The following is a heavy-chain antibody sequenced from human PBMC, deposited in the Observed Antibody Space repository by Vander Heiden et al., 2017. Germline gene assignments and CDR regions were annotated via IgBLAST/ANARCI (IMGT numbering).Heavy chain of an antibody. J-gene: IGHJ1*01. V-gene: IGHV4-34*01. CDR3: ARDSRRLAQRNKYYQH. D-gene: IGHD3-9*01. CDR1: GWSFSGYY. CDR2: INQSGST. Sequence: QVQLQQWGAGLLKPSATLSLTCAVYGWSFSGYYWTWIRHPPGKGLEWIGEINQSGSTNHNPSLKSRVTISVDTSKNQFSLKLSSVTAADTAVYDCARDSRRLAQRNKYYQHWGQGSRGNVA.